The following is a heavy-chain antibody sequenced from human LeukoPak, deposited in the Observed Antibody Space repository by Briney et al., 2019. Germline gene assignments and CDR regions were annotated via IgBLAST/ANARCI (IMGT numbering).Heavy chain of an antibody. CDR3: ARDVPDSSGYYHDAFDI. D-gene: IGHD3-22*01. Sequence: SGTLSLTCAVSGGSISSSNWWSWVRQPPGKGLEWIGEIYHSGSTNYNPSLKSRVTISVDKSKNQFSLKLSSVTAADTAVYYCARDVPDSSGYYHDAFDIWGQGTMVTVSS. CDR1: GGSISSSNW. J-gene: IGHJ3*02. CDR2: IYHSGST. V-gene: IGHV4-4*02.